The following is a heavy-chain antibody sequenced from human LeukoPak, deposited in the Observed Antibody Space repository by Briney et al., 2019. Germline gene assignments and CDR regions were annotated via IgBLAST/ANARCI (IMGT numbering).Heavy chain of an antibody. CDR1: GFTFSSYA. CDR2: VSSSGTTI. V-gene: IGHV3-48*03. Sequence: GGSLRLSCAASGFTFSSYAMNWVRQAPGKGLEWVSCVSSSGTTIYSADSVKGRFTISRDNAKNSLYLQMNSLRAEDTAVYYCARALDYCSGGSCSYYFDYWGQGTLVTVSS. D-gene: IGHD2-15*01. J-gene: IGHJ4*02. CDR3: ARALDYCSGGSCSYYFDY.